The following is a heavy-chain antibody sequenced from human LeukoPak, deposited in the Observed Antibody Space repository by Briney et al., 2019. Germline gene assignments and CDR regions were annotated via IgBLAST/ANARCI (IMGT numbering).Heavy chain of an antibody. CDR3: ARGNVSNWFDP. V-gene: IGHV4-34*01. Sequence: SETLSLTCAVYGGSFSGYYWSWIRQPPGKGLEWIGEINHSGSTNHNPSLKSRVTISVDTSKNQFSLKLSSVTAADTAVYYCARGNVSNWFDPWGQGTLVTVSS. CDR1: GGSFSGYY. CDR2: INHSGST. J-gene: IGHJ5*02. D-gene: IGHD3-16*01.